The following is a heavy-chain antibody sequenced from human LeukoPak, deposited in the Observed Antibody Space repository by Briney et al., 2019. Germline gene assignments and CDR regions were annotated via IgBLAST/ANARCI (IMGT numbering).Heavy chain of an antibody. CDR1: GFTFRSYS. CDR2: ISSSSSYI. V-gene: IGHV3-21*01. Sequence: GGSLRLSCAASGFTFRSYSMNWVRQAPGKGLWWVSSISSSSSYIYYADSVKGRFTISRDNAKNSLYLQMISLRAKDTAVYYCARGSAAGTFDYWGQGTLVTVSS. J-gene: IGHJ4*02. D-gene: IGHD6-13*01. CDR3: ARGSAAGTFDY.